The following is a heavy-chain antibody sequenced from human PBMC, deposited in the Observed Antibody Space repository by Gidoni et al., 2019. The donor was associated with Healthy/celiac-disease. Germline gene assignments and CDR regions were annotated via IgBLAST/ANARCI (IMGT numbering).Heavy chain of an antibody. J-gene: IGHJ6*02. V-gene: IGHV4-31*03. CDR3: ARGDSSGYYYPHYYYYGMDV. CDR2: IYYSGST. D-gene: IGHD3-22*01. Sequence: QVQLQESGPGLVKPSQTLSLTCTVSGGSISSGGYYWSWIRQHPGKGLEWIGYIYYSGSTYYNPSLNSRVTISVDTSKNQFSLKLSSVTAADTAVYYCARGDSSGYYYPHYYYYGMDVWGQGTTVTVSS. CDR1: GGSISSGGYY.